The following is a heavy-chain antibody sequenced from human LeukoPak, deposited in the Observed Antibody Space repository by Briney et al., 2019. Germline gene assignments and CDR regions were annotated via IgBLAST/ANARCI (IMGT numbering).Heavy chain of an antibody. D-gene: IGHD6-6*01. CDR1: GFTFSSYS. CDR3: ARGAGTARPGWFDP. J-gene: IGHJ5*02. V-gene: IGHV3-48*01. Sequence: PGGSLRLSCAASGFTFSSYSMNWVRQAPGQGLDWVSDSVKGRFTISRDNAKNSLYLQMNSLGAEDTAVYYCARGAGTARPGWFDPWGQGTLVTVSS.